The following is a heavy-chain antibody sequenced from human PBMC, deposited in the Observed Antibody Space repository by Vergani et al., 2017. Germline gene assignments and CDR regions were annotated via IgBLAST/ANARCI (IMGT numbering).Heavy chain of an antibody. J-gene: IGHJ6*01. CDR3: ARHRGSGGFFPSSYFYGMDV. CDR2: IHHSGDT. D-gene: IGHD3-10*01. Sequence: QVQLQESGPGLVKPSETLTLTCDVSDASIMTNPYWGWFRQSPGKGLEWIGCIHHSGDTHYNSSLKSRVSISIVSSSKFSLSLTSVTAADTAIYYCARHRGSGGFFPSSYFYGMDVWLDAATVTV. V-gene: IGHV4-38-2*01. CDR1: DASIMTNPY.